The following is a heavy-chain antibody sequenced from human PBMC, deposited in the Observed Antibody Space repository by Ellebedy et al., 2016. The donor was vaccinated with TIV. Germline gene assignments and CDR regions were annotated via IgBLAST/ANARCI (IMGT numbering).Heavy chain of an antibody. CDR3: IFKGMSARLY. J-gene: IGHJ1*01. Sequence: PGGSLRLSCAASGFTVSNNYMSWVRQAPGKGLEWVSLIYSGGGTYYADSVKGRFTMYRDNSKNTLFRQVNSLRAEDTAVYYCIFKGMSARLYWGQGTQVTVSS. D-gene: IGHD6-6*01. CDR1: GFTVSNNY. CDR2: IYSGGGT. V-gene: IGHV3-66*01.